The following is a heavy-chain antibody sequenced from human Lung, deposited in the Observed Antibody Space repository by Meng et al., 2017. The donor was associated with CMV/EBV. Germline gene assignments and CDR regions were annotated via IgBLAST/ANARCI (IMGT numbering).Heavy chain of an antibody. CDR3: ARPDDSSGWYMPFDY. CDR1: GCTISSSSYY. D-gene: IGHD6-19*01. Sequence: SETLSLTCTASGCTISSSSYYWGWNRQPPGQGLEWIGSIYYSGSTYYNPSLKSRVTISVDTSKNQFSLKLSSVTAADTAVYYCARPDDSSGWYMPFDYWGQGTLVTVSS. CDR2: IYYSGST. J-gene: IGHJ4*02. V-gene: IGHV4-39*01.